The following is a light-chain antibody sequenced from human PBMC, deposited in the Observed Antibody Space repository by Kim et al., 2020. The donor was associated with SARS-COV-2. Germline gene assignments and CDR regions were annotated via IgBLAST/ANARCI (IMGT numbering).Light chain of an antibody. CDR2: EDN. CDR1: SRSIASNS. V-gene: IGLV6-57*03. J-gene: IGLJ2*01. Sequence: KTITLSHTRRSRSIASNSVNGDQRRPGSAPTTVIYEDNQRPSGVPDRFSGSIDSSSNSASLTSSGLKTEDEADYYCQSYDSSNPVVFGGGTQLTIL. CDR3: QSYDSSNPVV.